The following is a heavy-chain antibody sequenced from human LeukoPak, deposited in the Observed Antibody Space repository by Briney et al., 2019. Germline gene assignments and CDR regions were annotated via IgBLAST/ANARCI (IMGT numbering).Heavy chain of an antibody. J-gene: IGHJ6*02. CDR1: GFIFRNCG. V-gene: IGHV3-30*18. D-gene: IGHD5-12*01. CDR2: ISYDGNNK. CDR3: AKAYEFQYYYYGMDV. Sequence: GGSLRLSCAASGFIFRNCGMHWVRQAPGKGLEWVALISYDGNNKYYADSVKGRFTVSRDNSKNTLFLQMNSLRTEDTAIYYCAKAYEFQYYYYGMDVWGQGTTVTVSS.